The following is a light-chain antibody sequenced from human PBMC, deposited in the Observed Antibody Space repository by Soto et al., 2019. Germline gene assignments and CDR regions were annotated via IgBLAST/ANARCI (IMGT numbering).Light chain of an antibody. CDR1: QSVSSY. CDR3: QQRSNWSWT. Sequence: EIVLTQSPATLSLSPGERATLSCRASQSVSSYLAWYQQKPGQAPRLLIYDASNRATGIPARFSGSGSRTDFTLTISSLEPEDFAVYYCQQRSNWSWTFGQGTKVDIK. V-gene: IGKV3-11*01. J-gene: IGKJ1*01. CDR2: DAS.